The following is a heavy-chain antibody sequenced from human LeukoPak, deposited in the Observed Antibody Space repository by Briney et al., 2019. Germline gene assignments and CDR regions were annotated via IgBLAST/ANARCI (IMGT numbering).Heavy chain of an antibody. CDR3: ASAHYDPLRLDY. Sequence: SETLPLTCSVSGGSITSYYWSWIRQPPGKGLEWIGYISDTGSTNQNPSLKSRVTISVDTSKNQFSLKLSSVTAADTAVYYCASAHYDPLRLDYWGQGTLVTVSS. D-gene: IGHD3-16*01. V-gene: IGHV4-59*01. CDR1: GGSITSYY. CDR2: ISDTGST. J-gene: IGHJ4*02.